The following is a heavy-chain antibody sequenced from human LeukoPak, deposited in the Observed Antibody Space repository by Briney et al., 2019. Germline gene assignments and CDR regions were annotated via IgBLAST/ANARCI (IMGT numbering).Heavy chain of an antibody. D-gene: IGHD3-3*01. CDR2: IYTSGST. J-gene: IGHJ4*02. CDR1: GASIGDYY. CDR3: ARAITINFDY. Sequence: SETLSLTCTVSGASIGDYYWGWIRQPAGKGLEWIGRIYTSGSTNYNPSLKSRVTISVDTSKNQFSLKLSSVTAADTAVYYCARAITINFDYWGQGTLVTVSS. V-gene: IGHV4-4*07.